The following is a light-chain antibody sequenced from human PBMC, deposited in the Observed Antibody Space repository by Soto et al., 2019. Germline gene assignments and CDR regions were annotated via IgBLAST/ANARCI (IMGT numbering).Light chain of an antibody. V-gene: IGKV1-5*01. Sequence: DIQMTQSPSTLSASVGDRVTITCRASQSISSWLAWYQQKPGTAPKLLICDASILVSGVPSTFSGSGSGTKVTLTVSSLQHDDYVAYYYQQHNTYSPLTFGGGTKVEIK. CDR2: DAS. CDR1: QSISSW. J-gene: IGKJ4*01. CDR3: QQHNTYSPLT.